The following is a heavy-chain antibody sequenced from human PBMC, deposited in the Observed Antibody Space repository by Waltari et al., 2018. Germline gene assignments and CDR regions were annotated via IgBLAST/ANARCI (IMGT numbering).Heavy chain of an antibody. J-gene: IGHJ4*02. D-gene: IGHD6-25*01. CDR2: IYHTGSS. CDR1: GHSVNTDFY. CDR3: AEEGNTTAGLFDS. V-gene: IGHV4-38-2*01. Sequence: QVQLRESGPGLVRSSETLSLPCPVSGHSVNTDFYWAWIRQSPGGGLEWIASIYHTGSSHYNSSLKSRVSISTDMSTKQFFLTLTHLTAADTAVYYCAEEGNTTAGLFDSWGQGTLVTVSS.